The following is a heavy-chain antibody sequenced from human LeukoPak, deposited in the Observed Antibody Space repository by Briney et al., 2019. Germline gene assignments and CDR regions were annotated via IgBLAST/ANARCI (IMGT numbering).Heavy chain of an antibody. D-gene: IGHD2-21*01. CDR1: GFTFSDYS. CDR2: ITSSGTYI. V-gene: IGHV3-21*01. Sequence: GGSLRLSCAASGFTFSDYSMNWVRQAPGKGLEWVSSITSSGTYIYYADSVKGRFTISRDNAKNSLYLQMNSLRAEDTAVYYCARDRANIVVVSASEYWGQGTLVTVSS. J-gene: IGHJ4*02. CDR3: ARDRANIVVVSASEY.